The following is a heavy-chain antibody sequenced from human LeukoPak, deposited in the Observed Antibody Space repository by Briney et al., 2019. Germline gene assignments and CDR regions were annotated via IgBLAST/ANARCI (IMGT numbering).Heavy chain of an antibody. D-gene: IGHD4-23*01. V-gene: IGHV3-23*01. J-gene: IGHJ4*02. CDR2: ISGSGGTT. CDR1: GFTFSSYA. Sequence: GGSLRLSCAASGFTFSSYAMTWARQAPGKGLEWVSGISGSGGTTYYVDSVKGRFTISRDNFKNTLYLQMNSLRAEDTAVYYCAKRGSTYYGGNPPIDYWGQGTLVTVSS. CDR3: AKRGSTYYGGNPPIDY.